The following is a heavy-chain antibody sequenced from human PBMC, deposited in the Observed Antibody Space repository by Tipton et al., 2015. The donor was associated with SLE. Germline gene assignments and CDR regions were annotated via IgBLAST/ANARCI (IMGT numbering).Heavy chain of an antibody. CDR1: GFTLSSHA. J-gene: IGHJ2*01. Sequence: SLRLSCAASGFTLSSHAMSWVRKAPGKGLEWVSVIYSGDTTSYADSVKGRFTISRHSSKNTFYLQMRSLRLEDTAVYYCASLGRWYFNHWGRGTLVTVSS. D-gene: IGHD3-10*01. CDR3: ASLGRWYFNH. V-gene: IGHV3-53*04. CDR2: IYSGDTT.